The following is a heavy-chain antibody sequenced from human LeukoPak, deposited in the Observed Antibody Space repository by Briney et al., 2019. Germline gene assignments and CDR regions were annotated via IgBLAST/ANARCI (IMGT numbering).Heavy chain of an antibody. CDR2: IYYSGST. J-gene: IGHJ4*02. D-gene: IGHD3-22*01. V-gene: IGHV4-59*12. CDR1: GGSISSYY. CDR3: ARAKYYYDSSGGDYFDY. Sequence: SETLSLTCTVSGGSISSYYWSWIRQPPGKGLEWIGYIYYSGSTNYNPSLKSRVTMSVDTSKNQFSLKLSSVTAADTAVYYCARAKYYYDSSGGDYFDYWGQGTLVTVSS.